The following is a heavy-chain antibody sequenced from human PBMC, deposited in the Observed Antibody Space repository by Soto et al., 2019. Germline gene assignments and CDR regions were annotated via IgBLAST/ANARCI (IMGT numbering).Heavy chain of an antibody. Sequence: QVQLQQSGPGLVKPSETLSLTCNVSGGSISRYFWSWIRQPPGKGLEWIGHNSYTGSTYYNPSLKSRVTISLDTSKGQFSLQLSSVIAADTAVYYCARVNYPGAACLSRNALDMWGQGTLVTVSS. CDR1: GGSISRYF. CDR3: ARVNYPGAACLSRNALDM. CDR2: NSYTGST. J-gene: IGHJ3*02. D-gene: IGHD2-8*02. V-gene: IGHV4-59*01.